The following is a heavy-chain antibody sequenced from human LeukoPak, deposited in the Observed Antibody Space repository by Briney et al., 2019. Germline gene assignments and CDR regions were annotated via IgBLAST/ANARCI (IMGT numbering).Heavy chain of an antibody. CDR3: AREVVLHGYMVRGVKSGLDV. J-gene: IGHJ6*02. D-gene: IGHD3-10*01. Sequence: SETLSLTCTVSGGSFSSYYWSWVRQSPGRGLEWVGYIYHSGSTNYNPSLKSRVTIPVDTSKNQFSLKLTSLTAADSALYYCAREVVLHGYMVRGVKSGLDVWGQGTTVTVSS. V-gene: IGHV4-59*01. CDR1: GGSFSSYY. CDR2: IYHSGST.